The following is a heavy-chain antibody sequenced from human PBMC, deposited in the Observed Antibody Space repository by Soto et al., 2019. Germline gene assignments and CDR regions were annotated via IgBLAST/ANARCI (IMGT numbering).Heavy chain of an antibody. CDR3: ATQVAVAGGGAFDY. CDR2: INPNSGGT. D-gene: IGHD6-19*01. CDR1: GYTFTGYH. V-gene: IGHV1-2*02. J-gene: IGHJ4*02. Sequence: ASVNLSCKASGYTFTGYHMDWGRQAPGQGLEWMGWINPNSGGTEYAQNFQGRVTMTRDTSISTAYMELSRLSSDDTAVYYCATQVAVAGGGAFDYWGQGTLVTAS.